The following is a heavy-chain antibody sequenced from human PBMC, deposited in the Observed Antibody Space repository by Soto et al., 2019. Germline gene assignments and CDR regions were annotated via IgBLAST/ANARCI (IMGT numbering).Heavy chain of an antibody. V-gene: IGHV3-23*01. CDR2: ISGSGGST. CDR1: GFTFSSYA. J-gene: IGHJ4*02. Sequence: EVQLLESGGGLVQPGGSLRLSCAASGFTFSSYAMSWVRQAPGKGLEWVSAISGSGGSTYYADSVKGRFTISRDNSKNTLYLQMNSLSAEDTAVYYCAKRHRYCSGGSCSTVYFDYWGQGTLVTVSS. CDR3: AKRHRYCSGGSCSTVYFDY. D-gene: IGHD2-15*01.